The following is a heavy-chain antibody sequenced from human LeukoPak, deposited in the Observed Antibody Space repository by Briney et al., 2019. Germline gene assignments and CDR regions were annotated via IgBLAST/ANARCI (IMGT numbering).Heavy chain of an antibody. V-gene: IGHV3-21*01. J-gene: IGHJ4*02. Sequence: PGGSLRLSCAASGFTFSSYAMHWVRQAPGKGLEWVSSISSSSSYIYYADSVKGRFTISRDNAKNSLYLQMNSLRAEDTAVYYCARGGYSYGPLGYWGQGTLVTVSS. CDR1: GFTFSSYA. CDR2: ISSSSSYI. CDR3: ARGGYSYGPLGY. D-gene: IGHD5-18*01.